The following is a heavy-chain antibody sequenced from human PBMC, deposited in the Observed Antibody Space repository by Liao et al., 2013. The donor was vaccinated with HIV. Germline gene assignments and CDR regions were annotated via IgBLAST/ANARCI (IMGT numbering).Heavy chain of an antibody. V-gene: IGHV4-4*07. CDR3: ARDTSVYVWGSFRPIDY. J-gene: IGHJ4*02. CDR2: ICSSGST. D-gene: IGHD3-16*02. Sequence: QVQLQESGPGLVKPSETLSLTCTVSGGSISSYYWTWIRQPAGKGLEWIGRICSSGSTNYNPSLKSRVTMSADTSKNQFSLKLSSVTAADTAVYYCARDTSVYVWGSFRPIDYWGQGTLVTVSS. CDR1: GGSISSYY.